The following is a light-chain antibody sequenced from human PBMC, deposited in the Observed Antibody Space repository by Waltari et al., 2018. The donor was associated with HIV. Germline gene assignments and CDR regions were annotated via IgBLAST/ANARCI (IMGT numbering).Light chain of an antibody. Sequence: QSALTQDASVSGTVGQTVTLSCSGTSSNIGIYTVSWYQQISHGTPKTVMFGNSPPSGIPARFSASQSGTSASLTISGLQPEDEAHYYCSTWDNSLSGWVLGGGTTLTVL. CDR1: SSNIGIYT. CDR3: STWDNSLSGWV. CDR2: GNS. J-gene: IGLJ3*02. V-gene: IGLV1-44*01.